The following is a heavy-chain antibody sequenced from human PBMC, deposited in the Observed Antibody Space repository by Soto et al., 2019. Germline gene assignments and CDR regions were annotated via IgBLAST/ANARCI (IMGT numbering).Heavy chain of an antibody. J-gene: IGHJ6*02. CDR2: INHSGST. CDR1: GGSFSGYY. V-gene: IGHV4-34*01. CDR3: ARGVTGTKEEYYYYGTDV. Sequence: SETLSLTCAVYGGSFSGYYWSWIRQPPGKGLEWIGEINHSGSTNYNPSLKSRVTISVDTSKNQFSLKLSSVTAADTAVYYCARGVTGTKEEYYYYGTDVWGQGTTVTVSS. D-gene: IGHD1-20*01.